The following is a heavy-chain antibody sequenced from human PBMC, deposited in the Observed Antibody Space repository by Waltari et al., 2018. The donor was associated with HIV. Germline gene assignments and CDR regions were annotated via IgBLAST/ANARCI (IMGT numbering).Heavy chain of an antibody. Sequence: QLPLWESGPGLVGASEALSLTCFVSGGSITSTNNYWGWIRQPPGEGPEWIGSIYYTGAAYYGPSLKSRVTISVDTSKNQFSLKLSSVTATDAAVYFCARAGRSFSSRPKTFDIWGPGTMVTVSS. J-gene: IGHJ3*02. CDR2: IYYTGAA. CDR3: ARAGRSFSSRPKTFDI. V-gene: IGHV4-39*01. D-gene: IGHD3-10*01. CDR1: GGSITSTNNY.